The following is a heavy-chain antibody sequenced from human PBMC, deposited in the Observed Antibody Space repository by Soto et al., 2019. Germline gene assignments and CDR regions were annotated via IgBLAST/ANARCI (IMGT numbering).Heavy chain of an antibody. V-gene: IGHV3-21*01. CDR2: ISSSSSYI. Sequence: LRLSCAASGFTVSVNLMNWVRQAPGKGLEWVSSISSSSSYIYYADSVKGRFTISRDNAKNSLYLQMDSLRDDDTALYYCARDGDGMDVWGQGTTVTVSS. D-gene: IGHD3-3*01. J-gene: IGHJ6*02. CDR1: GFTVSVNL. CDR3: ARDGDGMDV.